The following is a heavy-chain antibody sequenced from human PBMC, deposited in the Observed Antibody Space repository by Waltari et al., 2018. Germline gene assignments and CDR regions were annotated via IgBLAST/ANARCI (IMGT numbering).Heavy chain of an antibody. Sequence: QVQLVQSGAEVKKPGASVKVSCKASGYTFTSYYMHWVRQAPGQGLEWMGIINPSGGSTSYAQKFQGRVTMTRDTSTSTVYMELSSLRSEDTAVYYCARGGLDWHYYYYGMDVWGQGTTVTVSS. CDR3: ARGGLDWHYYYYGMDV. CDR2: INPSGGST. J-gene: IGHJ6*02. V-gene: IGHV1-46*01. D-gene: IGHD3-9*01. CDR1: GYTFTSYY.